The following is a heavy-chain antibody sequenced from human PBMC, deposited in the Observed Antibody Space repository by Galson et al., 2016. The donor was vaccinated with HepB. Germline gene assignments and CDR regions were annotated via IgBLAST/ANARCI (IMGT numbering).Heavy chain of an antibody. Sequence: PALVKPTQTLTLTCSFSGFSLSSSGICVSWIRQPPGKALEWLARIDWDDDEYYRTSLKTRLTISKDTSKNHVVLTMTNMDPVDTATYYCARMFSNPSKNYFYGMDVWGQGTTVTVSS. CDR2: IDWDDDE. D-gene: IGHD4-11*01. CDR1: GFSLSSSGIC. J-gene: IGHJ6*02. CDR3: ARMFSNPSKNYFYGMDV. V-gene: IGHV2-70*11.